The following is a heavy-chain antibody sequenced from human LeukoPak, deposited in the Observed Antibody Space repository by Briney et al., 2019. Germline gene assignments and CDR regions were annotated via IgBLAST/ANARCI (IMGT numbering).Heavy chain of an antibody. CDR3: AILIVATRKGNDY. CDR1: GFTFSSYA. V-gene: IGHV3-23*01. CDR2: ISGSGGST. J-gene: IGHJ4*01. D-gene: IGHD5-12*01. Sequence: GGSLRLSCAASGFTFSSYAMSWVRQAPGKGLEWVSAISGSGGSTYYADSVKGRFTISRDNSKNTLYLQMNSLRAEDTAVYYCAILIVATRKGNDYWGXXTXXTVSS.